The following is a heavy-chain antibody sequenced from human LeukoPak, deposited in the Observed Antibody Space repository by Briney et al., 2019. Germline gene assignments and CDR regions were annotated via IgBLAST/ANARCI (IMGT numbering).Heavy chain of an antibody. Sequence: ASVKVSCKASGYTFTSYGISWVRQAPGQGLESMGWISAYNGNTNYAQKLQGRVTMTTDTSTSTAYMELRSLRSDDTAVYYCARVRTVAGIREFGYWGQGTLVTVSS. CDR3: ARVRTVAGIREFGY. CDR2: ISAYNGNT. CDR1: GYTFTSYG. J-gene: IGHJ4*02. D-gene: IGHD6-19*01. V-gene: IGHV1-18*01.